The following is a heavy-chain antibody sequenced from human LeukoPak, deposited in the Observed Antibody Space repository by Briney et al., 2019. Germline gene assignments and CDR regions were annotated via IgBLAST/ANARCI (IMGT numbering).Heavy chain of an antibody. D-gene: IGHD5-24*01. CDR1: GFTFDDYA. CDR3: AKDAHPPRDGYNPYYFDY. J-gene: IGHJ4*02. V-gene: IGHV3-9*01. Sequence: GGSLRLSCAASGFTFDDYAMHWVRQTPGKGLEWVSGISWNSAGIGYADSVKGRFTISRDNSKNTLYLQMNSLRAEDTAVYYCAKDAHPPRDGYNPYYFDYWGQGTLVTVSS. CDR2: ISWNSAGI.